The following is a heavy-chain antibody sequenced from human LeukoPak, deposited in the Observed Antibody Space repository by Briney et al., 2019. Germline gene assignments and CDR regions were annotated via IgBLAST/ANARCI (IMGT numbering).Heavy chain of an antibody. V-gene: IGHV5-51*01. J-gene: IGHJ3*02. D-gene: IGHD3-22*01. CDR2: IYPGDSDT. CDR1: GYSFTSYW. CDR3: ARQRERNYYDSLEKAFDI. Sequence: GESLKISCKGSGYSFTSYWIGWVRQMPGKGLEWMGIIYPGDSDTRYSPSFQGQVTISADKSISTAYLQWSSLKASDTAMYYCARQRERNYYDSLEKAFDIWGQGTMVTVSS.